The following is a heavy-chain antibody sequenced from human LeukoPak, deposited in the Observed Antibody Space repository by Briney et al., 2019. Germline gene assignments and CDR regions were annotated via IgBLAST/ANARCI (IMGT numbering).Heavy chain of an antibody. J-gene: IGHJ4*02. Sequence: SETLSLTCTVSGGSISRGGYYWTWIRQPPGKGLEWNGYSYHSGSSYYNPSLKSRVTISVDRSKNQFSLKLSSVTAADTAVYYCARDPVNYGEDYFDYWGQGTLVTVSS. D-gene: IGHD4-17*01. V-gene: IGHV4-30-2*01. CDR3: ARDPVNYGEDYFDY. CDR1: GGSISRGGYY. CDR2: SYHSGSS.